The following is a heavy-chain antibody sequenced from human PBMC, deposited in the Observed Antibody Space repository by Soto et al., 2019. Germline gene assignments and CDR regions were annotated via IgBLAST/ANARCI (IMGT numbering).Heavy chain of an antibody. CDR2: IYHSGST. CDR1: GYSISSGYY. V-gene: IGHV4-38-2*02. CDR3: AREPLVVTAINYFDY. D-gene: IGHD2-21*02. J-gene: IGHJ4*02. Sequence: LSLTCAVAGYSISSGYYWGWIRQPPGKGLEWIGSIYHSGSTYYNPSLKSRVTISVDTSKNQFSLKLSSVTAADTAVYYCAREPLVVTAINYFDYWGQGTLVTVSS.